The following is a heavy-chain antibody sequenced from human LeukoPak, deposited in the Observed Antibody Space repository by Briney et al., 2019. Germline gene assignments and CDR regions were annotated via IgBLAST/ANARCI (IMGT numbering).Heavy chain of an antibody. CDR2: ISHSGSP. V-gene: IGHV4/OR15-8*01. D-gene: IGHD3-9*01. CDR3: ARDSIAGYSLSW. Sequence: SETLSLTCGVSGGFIINGKWWSWVRPPPGKGLERIGEISHSGSPNYNPSLKGRLTISVDTAKNQFSLKLSSVTAADTAVYYCARDSIAGYSLSWWGQRTLVTVSS. CDR1: GGFIINGKW. J-gene: IGHJ4*02.